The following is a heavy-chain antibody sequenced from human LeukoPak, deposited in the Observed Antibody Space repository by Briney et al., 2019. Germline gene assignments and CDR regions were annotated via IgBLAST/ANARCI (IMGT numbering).Heavy chain of an antibody. V-gene: IGHV1-2*02. J-gene: IGHJ4*02. CDR1: GYTFTGYY. CDR3: ARDLSSGSLTWYFDY. Sequence: ASVKVSCKASGYTFTGYYMHWVRQAPGQGLEWMGWINPNSGGTNYAQKFQGRVTMTRDTSISTAYMELSRLRSDGTAVYYCARDLSSGSLTWYFDYWGRGPLVTVSS. D-gene: IGHD3-10*01. CDR2: INPNSGGT.